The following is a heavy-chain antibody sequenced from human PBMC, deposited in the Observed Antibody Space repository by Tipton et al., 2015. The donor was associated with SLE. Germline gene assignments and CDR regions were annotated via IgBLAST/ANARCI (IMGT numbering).Heavy chain of an antibody. CDR1: GASLSSGDYF. CDR2: IYTTGST. V-gene: IGHV4-61*02. Sequence: TLSLTCTVSGASLSSGDYFWSWIRQSAGKGLEWIGRIYTTGSTHYNPSLQSRVSMSVDTSKNQFSLKLRSMTAADTAIYYCAREGYSGGWDGDFDNWGQGAPVTVSS. CDR3: AREGYSGGWDGDFDN. J-gene: IGHJ4*02. D-gene: IGHD6-19*01.